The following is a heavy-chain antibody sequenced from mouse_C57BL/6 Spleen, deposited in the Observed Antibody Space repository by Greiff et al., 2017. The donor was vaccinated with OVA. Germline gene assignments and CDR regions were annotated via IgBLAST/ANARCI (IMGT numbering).Heavy chain of an antibody. CDR2: ISDGGSYT. CDR1: GFTFSSYA. J-gene: IGHJ4*01. D-gene: IGHD4-1*01. V-gene: IGHV5-4*03. Sequence: EVKLQESGGGLVKPGGSLKLSCAASGFTFSSYAMSWVRQTPEKRLEWVATISDGGSYTYYPDNVKGRFTISRDNAKNNLYLQMSHLKSEDTAMYYCARAGTGAMDYWGQGTSVTVSS. CDR3: ARAGTGAMDY.